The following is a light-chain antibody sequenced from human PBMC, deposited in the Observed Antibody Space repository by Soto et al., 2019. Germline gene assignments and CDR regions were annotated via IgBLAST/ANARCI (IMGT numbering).Light chain of an antibody. V-gene: IGLV1-40*01. Sequence: QSVLTQPPSVSGAPGQRVTISCTGSSSNIGAGYDVHWYQQLPGTAPKLLILGNNNRPSGFPDRFTGSKTATSDSLAITGLEAEDEADYYCTSYAGGNNVFGTGTKLTVL. J-gene: IGLJ1*01. CDR2: GNN. CDR1: SSNIGAGYD. CDR3: TSYAGGNNV.